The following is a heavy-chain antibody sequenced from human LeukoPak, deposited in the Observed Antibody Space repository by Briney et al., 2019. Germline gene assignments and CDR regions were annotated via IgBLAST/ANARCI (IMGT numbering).Heavy chain of an antibody. CDR2: IIPIFGTA. CDR3: ARDRIIDSSRSEGGFDP. V-gene: IGHV1-69*13. J-gene: IGHJ5*02. CDR1: GGTFSSYA. Sequence: GASVKVSCKASGGTFSSYAISWVRQAPGQGLEWMGGIIPIFGTANYAQKFQGRVTITADESTSTAYMELSSLRSEDTAVYYCARDRIIDSSRSEGGFDPWGQGTLVTVSS. D-gene: IGHD3-9*01.